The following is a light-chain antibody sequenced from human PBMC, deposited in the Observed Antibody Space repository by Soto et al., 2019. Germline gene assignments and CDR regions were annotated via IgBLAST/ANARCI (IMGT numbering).Light chain of an antibody. CDR1: QSVSIN. Sequence: EIVMTQSPATLSVSPGEKGTLSCRASQSVSINLAWYQQKPGQAPRLLIYGASTRATGIPARFSGSGSGTEFTLTISSLQSGDFSVYYCQQYNNWPFTFGPGTKVDIK. V-gene: IGKV3-15*01. CDR3: QQYNNWPFT. CDR2: GAS. J-gene: IGKJ3*01.